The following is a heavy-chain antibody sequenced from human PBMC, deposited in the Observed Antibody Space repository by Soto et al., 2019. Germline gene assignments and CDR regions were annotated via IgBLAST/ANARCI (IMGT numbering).Heavy chain of an antibody. CDR3: ARDGTWQNYWNDDFWSGYAPGAFDI. D-gene: IGHD3-3*01. CDR2: INPNSGGT. V-gene: IGHV1-2*04. J-gene: IGHJ3*02. CDR1: GYTFTGYY. Sequence: ASVKVSCKASGYTFTGYYMHWVRQAPGQGLEWMGWINPNSGGTNYAQKFQGWVTMTRDTSISTAYMELSRLRSDDTAVYYCARDGTWQNYWNDDFWSGYAPGAFDIWGQGTMVTVSS.